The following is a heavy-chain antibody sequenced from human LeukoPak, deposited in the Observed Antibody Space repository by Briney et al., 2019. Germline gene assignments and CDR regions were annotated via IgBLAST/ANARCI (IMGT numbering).Heavy chain of an antibody. D-gene: IGHD5/OR15-5a*01. CDR1: GYTVTSYD. V-gene: IGHV1-8*01. Sequence: ASVKVSCKASGYTVTSYDINWVRQATGQGLEWMGCMNPNSGNTSYAQQFQGRVTMTRNTSLSTAYMELSSLRSEDTAVYYCARARRVVYSVAARYYYMDVWGKGTTVTVSS. J-gene: IGHJ6*03. CDR3: ARARRVVYSVAARYYYMDV. CDR2: MNPNSGNT.